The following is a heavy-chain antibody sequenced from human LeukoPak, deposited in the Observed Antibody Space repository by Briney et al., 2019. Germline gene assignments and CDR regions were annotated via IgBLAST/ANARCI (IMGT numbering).Heavy chain of an antibody. V-gene: IGHV3-21*01. CDR3: ARGRGSMIIVETTDY. CDR2: INSRGTDM. J-gene: IGHJ4*02. Sequence: GGSLRLSCAASGFRFTSHSIFWVRQAPGKGLEWISCINSRGTDMYHADSVKGRVTISRDDAKNSAFLQMNSLRAEDTAVYYCARGRGSMIIVETTDYWGQGTLVTVSS. D-gene: IGHD3-22*01. CDR1: GFRFTSHS.